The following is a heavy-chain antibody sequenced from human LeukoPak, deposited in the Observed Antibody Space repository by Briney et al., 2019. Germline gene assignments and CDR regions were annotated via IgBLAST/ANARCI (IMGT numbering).Heavy chain of an antibody. CDR2: IRSTANGYAT. CDR1: GFTFSGSA. V-gene: IGHV3-73*01. J-gene: IGHJ4*02. Sequence: GGSLRLSCAASGFTFSGSALHWVRQASGKGLEWVGRIRSTANGYATAYAASVKGRFTISRDDSKNTAYLQMDSLKTEDTAAYYCTGNYYGSGSYDYWGQGTLVTVSS. D-gene: IGHD3-10*01. CDR3: TGNYYGSGSYDY.